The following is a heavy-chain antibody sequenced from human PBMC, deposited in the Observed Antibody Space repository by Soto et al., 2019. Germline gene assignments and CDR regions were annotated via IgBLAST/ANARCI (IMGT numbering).Heavy chain of an antibody. Sequence: ASVKVSCKASGYTFTSYAMHWVRQAPGQRLEWMGWINAGNGNTKYSQKLQGRVTITRDTSASTAYMELSSLRSEDTAVYYCARPYSGSYRFDYWGQGTLVTVSS. J-gene: IGHJ4*02. CDR1: GYTFTSYA. CDR2: INAGNGNT. V-gene: IGHV1-3*01. CDR3: ARPYSGSYRFDY. D-gene: IGHD1-26*01.